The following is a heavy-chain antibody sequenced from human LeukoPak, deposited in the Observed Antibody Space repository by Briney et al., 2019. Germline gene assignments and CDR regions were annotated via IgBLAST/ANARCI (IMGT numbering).Heavy chain of an antibody. D-gene: IGHD6-19*01. V-gene: IGHV1-2*02. CDR3: ATPRVGYSSGWSLFDY. CDR2: INPNSGGT. J-gene: IGHJ4*02. CDR1: GYTFTGYY. Sequence: GASVKVSCKASGYTFTGYYMHWVRQAPGQGLDWMGWINPNSGGTNYAQKFQGRVTMTRDTSISTAYMELSRLRSDDTAVYYCATPRVGYSSGWSLFDYWGQGTLVTVSS.